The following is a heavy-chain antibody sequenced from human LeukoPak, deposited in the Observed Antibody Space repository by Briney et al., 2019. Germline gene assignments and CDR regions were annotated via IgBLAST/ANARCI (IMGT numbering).Heavy chain of an antibody. J-gene: IGHJ4*02. CDR3: ARGGVLRFLEWLPYFDY. Sequence: SETLSLTCAVAGYSISSGYYWSWIRQPAGKGLEWIGRIYTSGSTNYNPSLKSRVTISVDTSKNQFSLKLSSVTAADTAVYYCARGGVLRFLEWLPYFDYWGQGTLVTVSS. V-gene: IGHV4-61*02. D-gene: IGHD3-3*01. CDR1: GYSISSGYY. CDR2: IYTSGST.